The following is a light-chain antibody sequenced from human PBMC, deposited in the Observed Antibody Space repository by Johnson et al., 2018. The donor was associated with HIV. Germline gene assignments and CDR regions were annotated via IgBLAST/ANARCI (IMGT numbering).Light chain of an antibody. V-gene: IGLV1-51*01. CDR3: GTWDTSLSAGGV. Sequence: QSLLTQPPSVSAAPGQKVTISCSGTKSNIGNNYVSWYQQLPGTAPKLLIYDNNKRPSGIPDRFSGSKSGTSATLGITGLQTGDEADYYCGTWDTSLSAGGVFGSGTKVTVL. CDR1: KSNIGNNY. CDR2: DNN. J-gene: IGLJ1*01.